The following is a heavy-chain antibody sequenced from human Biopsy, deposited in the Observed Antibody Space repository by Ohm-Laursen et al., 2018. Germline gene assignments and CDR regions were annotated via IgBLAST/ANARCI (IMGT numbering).Heavy chain of an antibody. V-gene: IGHV3-33*05. J-gene: IGHJ3*01. D-gene: IGHD1-26*01. CDR3: ARLNSGTYDASDL. CDR2: ISYDGYNK. CDR1: GFTFSSYG. Sequence: SLRLSCAAFGFTFSSYGMHWVRQTPGKGLESVALISYDGYNKWYADSVKGRFTISRDNSKNTLYLHMNSLRAEDTAVYYCARLNSGTYDASDLWGQGTMVIVSS.